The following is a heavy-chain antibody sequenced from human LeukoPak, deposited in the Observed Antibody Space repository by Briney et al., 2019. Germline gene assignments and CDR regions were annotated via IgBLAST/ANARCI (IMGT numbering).Heavy chain of an antibody. CDR2: ISSSARTI. CDR3: ASSTAIGY. V-gene: IGHV3-48*03. CDR1: GFTFSIYE. J-gene: IGHJ4*02. Sequence: GGSLRLSCVVSGFTFSIYEMNWVRQAPGKGLEWVSYISSSARTIYYADSVEGRFTISRDNAKNSLYLQMNSLRTEDTAVYYCASSTAIGYWGQGTLVTVSS.